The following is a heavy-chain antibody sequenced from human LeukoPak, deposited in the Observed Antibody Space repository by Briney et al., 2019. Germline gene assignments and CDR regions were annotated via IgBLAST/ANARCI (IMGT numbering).Heavy chain of an antibody. V-gene: IGHV3-74*01. Sequence: PGGSLRLSCAAAGFTFSNSWMHWVRQAPGKGLVWVSRIKSDGRTNYADSVKGRFTISRDNAKDTVSLQMNSLSAEDTGVYYCARAPSEIGGYYPEYFRHWGQGTLVTVSS. CDR3: ARAPSEIGGYYPEYFRH. CDR1: GFTFSNSW. CDR2: IKSDGRT. J-gene: IGHJ1*01. D-gene: IGHD3-22*01.